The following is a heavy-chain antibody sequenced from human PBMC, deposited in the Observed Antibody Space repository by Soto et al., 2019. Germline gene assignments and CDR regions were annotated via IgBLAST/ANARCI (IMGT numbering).Heavy chain of an antibody. CDR1: GFTFSSYG. J-gene: IGHJ6*02. CDR2: IWYDGSNK. D-gene: IGHD5-18*01. V-gene: IGHV3-33*01. CDR3: ARVWNDRDTAMVYYYYYGMDV. Sequence: QVQLVESGGGVVQPGRSLRLSCAASGFTFSSYGMHWVRQAPGKGLEWVAVIWYDGSNKYYADSVKGRFTISRDNSKNTLYLQMNSLRAEDTAVYYCARVWNDRDTAMVYYYYYGMDVWGQGTTVTVSS.